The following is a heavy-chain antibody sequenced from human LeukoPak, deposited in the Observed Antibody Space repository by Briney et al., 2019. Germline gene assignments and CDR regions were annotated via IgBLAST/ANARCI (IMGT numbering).Heavy chain of an antibody. Sequence: GGSLRLSCAASGFTFSSYAMNWVRQAPGKGLEWVSAISGTGGSTYYAHSVRGRFTISRDNSKNTLYLQMNSLRAEDTAVYYCAKDLMTGSSTSIYYYYGMDVWGQGTTVTVSS. V-gene: IGHV3-23*01. J-gene: IGHJ6*02. CDR1: GFTFSSYA. D-gene: IGHD2-2*01. CDR3: AKDLMTGSSTSIYYYYGMDV. CDR2: ISGTGGST.